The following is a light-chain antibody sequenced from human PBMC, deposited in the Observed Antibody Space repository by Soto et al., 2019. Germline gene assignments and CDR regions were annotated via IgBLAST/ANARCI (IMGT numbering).Light chain of an antibody. J-gene: IGLJ1*01. Sequence: SVLTQPPSVSGAPGQRGTISCTGSSSSIGEGYDVHWDQQLTGTGPKVHISGHSTLPSGVPDRFSGSRSGTSPSLVITGLQAEDEADYYCQSHDSTLRAYGFGTGTTVTVL. V-gene: IGLV1-40*01. CDR2: GHS. CDR1: SSSIGEGYD. CDR3: QSHDSTLRAYG.